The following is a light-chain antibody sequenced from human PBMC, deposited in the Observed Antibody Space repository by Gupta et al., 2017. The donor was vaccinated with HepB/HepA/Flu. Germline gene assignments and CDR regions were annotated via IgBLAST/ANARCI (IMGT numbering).Light chain of an antibody. V-gene: IGKV4-1*01. CDR1: QSVLYSSNNKNY. CDR3: QQYYSTPF. J-gene: IGKJ3*01. Sequence: DIVMTQSPDSLSVSLGERAPINCKSSQSVLYSSNNKNYLAWYQQKPGQPPKLLIYWASTRESGVPDRFSGGGSGTDFTLTISSLQAEDVAVYYCQQYYSTPFFGPGTKVDIK. CDR2: WAS.